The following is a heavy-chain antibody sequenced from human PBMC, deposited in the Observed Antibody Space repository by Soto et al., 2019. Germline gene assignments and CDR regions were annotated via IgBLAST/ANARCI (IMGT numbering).Heavy chain of an antibody. CDR2: ISSTGNDI. CDR3: ARLPKGSVVTG. CDR1: GFSFRDHS. J-gene: IGHJ4*02. D-gene: IGHD2-21*02. Sequence: VQLMESGGGLVYPGASLRLSCETSGFSFRDHSMNWVRQAPGKGLQWVSYISSTGNDIHYADSVKGRFPVSRDNAKIAFFLQMNSLRDADSAIDYCARLPKGSVVTGWGQGTLVTVSS. V-gene: IGHV3-48*02.